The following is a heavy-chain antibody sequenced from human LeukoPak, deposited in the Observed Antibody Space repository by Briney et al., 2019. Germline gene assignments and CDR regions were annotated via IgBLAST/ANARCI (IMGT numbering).Heavy chain of an antibody. J-gene: IGHJ5*02. CDR1: GGSFSGYY. CDR2: IYYSGST. CDR3: ARLHCSTSCFNWFDP. D-gene: IGHD2-2*01. V-gene: IGHV4-39*01. Sequence: SETLSLTCAVYGGSFSGYYWGWIRQPPGKGLEWIGSIYYSGSTYYNPSLKSRVTISVDTSKNQFSLKLSSVTAADTAVYYCARLHCSTSCFNWFDPWGQGTLVTVSS.